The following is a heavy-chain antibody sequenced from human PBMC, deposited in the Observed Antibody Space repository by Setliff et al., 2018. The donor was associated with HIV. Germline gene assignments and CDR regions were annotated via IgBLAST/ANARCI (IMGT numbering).Heavy chain of an antibody. J-gene: IGHJ1*01. Sequence: GASVKVSCKISGYTLTELSIHWVRQAPGKGLEWMANFDPEDGETFYAQKFQGRLTMTEDTSTDTAYMELSSLRSDDKAMYYCATDPGYSSTWYSESFQHWGQGTVVTVSS. V-gene: IGHV1-24*01. CDR3: ATDPGYSSTWYSESFQH. D-gene: IGHD6-13*01. CDR2: FDPEDGET. CDR1: GYTLTELS.